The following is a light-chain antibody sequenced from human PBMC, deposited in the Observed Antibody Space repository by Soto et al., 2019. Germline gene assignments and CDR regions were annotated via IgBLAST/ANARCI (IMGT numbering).Light chain of an antibody. Sequence: QSALTQPASVSGSPGQSITISCAGTGSDVGAYNYVAWYQQHPGQVPKLMIYEVSNRPSGVSNRFSGSKSGNTASLTISGLHAEYEAEYYCSSFTSASTLVFGTGTKLTVL. V-gene: IGLV2-14*01. CDR1: GSDVGAYNY. J-gene: IGLJ1*01. CDR3: SSFTSASTLV. CDR2: EVS.